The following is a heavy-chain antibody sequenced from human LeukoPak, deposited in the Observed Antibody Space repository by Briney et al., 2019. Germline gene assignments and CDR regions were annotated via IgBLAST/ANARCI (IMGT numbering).Heavy chain of an antibody. CDR2: INPNSGGT. Sequence: ASVKVSCKASGYTFTGYYMHWVRQAPGQGLEWMGWINPNSGGTNYAQKLQGRVTMTRDTSISTAYMELSRLRSDDTAVYYCARAGSGSYYPGHDAFDIWGQGTMVTVSS. CDR3: ARAGSGSYYPGHDAFDI. J-gene: IGHJ3*02. CDR1: GYTFTGYY. D-gene: IGHD3-10*01. V-gene: IGHV1-2*02.